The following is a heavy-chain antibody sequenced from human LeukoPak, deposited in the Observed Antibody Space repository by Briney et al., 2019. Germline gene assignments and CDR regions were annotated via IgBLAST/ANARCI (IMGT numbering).Heavy chain of an antibody. CDR1: GFTFSSYG. CDR3: ASLDILTGYYDY. V-gene: IGHV3-30*03. D-gene: IGHD3-9*01. Sequence: PGGSLRLSCAASGFTFSSYGMHWVRQAPGKGLEWVAVISYDGSNKYYADSAKGRFTISRDNSKNTLYLQMNSLRAEDTAVYYCASLDILTGYYDYWGQGTLVTVSS. CDR2: ISYDGSNK. J-gene: IGHJ4*02.